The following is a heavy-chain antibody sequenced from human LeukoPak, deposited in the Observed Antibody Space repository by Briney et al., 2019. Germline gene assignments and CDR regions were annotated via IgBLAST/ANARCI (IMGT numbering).Heavy chain of an antibody. CDR1: GGSFNNSY. Sequence: SETLSLTCAAYGGSFNNSYLTWIRESPGKGLECIGEINHNGTTRYNKPLKSRVTISIDTSKNQFSLKLYAVTAADTAVYYCARFGDCSDGLCFYYLDPWGQGTLVTVSS. J-gene: IGHJ5*02. CDR3: ARFGDCSDGLCFYYLDP. CDR2: INHNGTT. V-gene: IGHV4-34*01. D-gene: IGHD2-15*01.